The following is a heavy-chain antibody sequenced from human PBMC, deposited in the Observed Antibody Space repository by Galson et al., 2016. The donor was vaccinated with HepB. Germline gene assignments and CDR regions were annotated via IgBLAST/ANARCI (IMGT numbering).Heavy chain of an antibody. Sequence: SLRLSCAASGFTFSAYPMTWVRQSPGKGLDRVSTISDSGETTYYADSVKGRFTISRDRSTSSLYLQLNSLRGEDTAIYYCAKGLVDGLDHWGQGSQVTVSS. CDR3: AKGLVDGLDH. CDR2: ISDSGETT. V-gene: IGHV3-23*01. D-gene: IGHD3-16*01. J-gene: IGHJ4*02. CDR1: GFTFSAYP.